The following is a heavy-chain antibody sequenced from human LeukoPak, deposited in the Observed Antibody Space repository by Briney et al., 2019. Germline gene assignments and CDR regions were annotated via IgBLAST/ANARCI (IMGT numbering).Heavy chain of an antibody. D-gene: IGHD6-19*01. V-gene: IGHV5-51*01. J-gene: IGHJ5*02. CDR2: IYPDDSDT. CDR3: ARRSSGWSNWFDP. CDR1: GYSFTNYW. Sequence: GESLKISCKGSGYSFTNYWIAWVRQMPGKGLEWMGIIYPDDSDTRYSPSFQGQVTISADKSISAAYLQWSSLKASDTAMYYCARRSSGWSNWFDPWGQGTLVTVSS.